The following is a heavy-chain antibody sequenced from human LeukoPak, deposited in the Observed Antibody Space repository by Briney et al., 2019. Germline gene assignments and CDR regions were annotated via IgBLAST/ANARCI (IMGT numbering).Heavy chain of an antibody. CDR1: GGSISSSSYY. D-gene: IGHD6-19*01. V-gene: IGHV4-39*01. CDR2: IYYSGST. CDR3: ARHLQSGYSSGWYGY. Sequence: PSETLSLTCTVPGGSISSSSYYWGWIRQPPGKGLEWIGSIYYSGSTYYNPSLKSRVTISVDTSKNQFSLKLSSVTAADTAVYYCARHLQSGYSSGWYGYWGQGTLVTVSS. J-gene: IGHJ4*02.